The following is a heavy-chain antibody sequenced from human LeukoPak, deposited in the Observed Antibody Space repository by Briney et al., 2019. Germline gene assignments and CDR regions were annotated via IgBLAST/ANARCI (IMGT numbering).Heavy chain of an antibody. CDR2: INPNSGGT. D-gene: IGHD3-3*01. Sequence: ASVKVSCKAAGYTFTGYYMHWVRQAPGQGLEWMGRINPNSGGTNYAQKVQGRVTMTRDTSISTAYMELSRLRSDDTAVYYCARSLGGYYDLRDDAFDIWGQGTMVTVSS. CDR1: GYTFTGYY. J-gene: IGHJ3*02. V-gene: IGHV1-2*06. CDR3: ARSLGGYYDLRDDAFDI.